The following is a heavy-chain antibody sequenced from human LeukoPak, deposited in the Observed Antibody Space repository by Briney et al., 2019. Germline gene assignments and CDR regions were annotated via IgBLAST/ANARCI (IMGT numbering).Heavy chain of an antibody. CDR1: GCSISSGDYY. V-gene: IGHV4-30-4*01. CDR2: IYYSGST. J-gene: IGHJ6*02. CDR3: ASGSFPYYYGSEYYYGMDV. D-gene: IGHD3-10*01. Sequence: SETLSLTCTVSGCSISSGDYYWSWIRQPPGKGLERIRYIYYSGSTYYNPSLKSRVTISVDTSKNQSSLKLSSVTAADTAVYYCASGSFPYYYGSEYYYGMDVWGHGTTVTVSS.